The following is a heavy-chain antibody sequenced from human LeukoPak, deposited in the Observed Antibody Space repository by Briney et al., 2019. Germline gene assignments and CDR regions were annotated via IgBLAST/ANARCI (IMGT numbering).Heavy chain of an antibody. CDR3: ARHMIVVVTLDAFDI. CDR1: GFTFSSYW. D-gene: IGHD3-22*01. J-gene: IGHJ3*02. Sequence: GGSLRLSCAASGFTFSSYWMSWVRQAPGKGLEWVANIKQDGSEKYYVDSAKGRFTISRDNAKNSLYLQMNSLRAEDTAVYYCARHMIVVVTLDAFDIWGQGTMVTVSS. CDR2: IKQDGSEK. V-gene: IGHV3-7*01.